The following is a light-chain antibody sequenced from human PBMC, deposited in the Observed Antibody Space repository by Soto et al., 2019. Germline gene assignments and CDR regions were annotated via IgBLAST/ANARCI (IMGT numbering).Light chain of an antibody. CDR2: EVS. V-gene: IGLV2-8*01. J-gene: IGLJ2*01. Sequence: QSVLTQPPSASGSPGQSVTISCTGTSSDVGGYNYVSWYQQHPGKAPKLMIYEVSKLPSGVPDRFSGSKSCNTASLTVSGLQAEDEADYYCSSYAGSNNLGVVFGGGTKLTVL. CDR3: SSYAGSNNLGVV. CDR1: SSDVGGYNY.